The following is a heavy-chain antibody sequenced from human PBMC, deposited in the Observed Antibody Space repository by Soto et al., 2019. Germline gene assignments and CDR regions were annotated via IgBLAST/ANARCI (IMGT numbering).Heavy chain of an antibody. D-gene: IGHD2-15*01. CDR2: IGTAGDT. V-gene: IGHV3-13*01. J-gene: IGHJ4*02. Sequence: GGSLRLSCAASGFTFSSYDMHWVRQATGKGLEWVSAIGTAGDTYYPGSVKGRFTISRENAKNSLYLQMNSLRAEDTAVYYCARGRPVVAANGGLYFDYWGQGTLVTVSS. CDR1: GFTFSSYD. CDR3: ARGRPVVAANGGLYFDY.